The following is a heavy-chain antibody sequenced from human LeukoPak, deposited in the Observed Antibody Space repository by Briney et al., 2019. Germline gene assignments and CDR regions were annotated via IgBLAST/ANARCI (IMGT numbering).Heavy chain of an antibody. D-gene: IGHD5-12*01. CDR3: AREQRGYDCYY. CDR2: ITYDGSNE. Sequence: GRSLRLSCAASGFSFNDYAMHWVRQAPGKGLEWVALITYDGSNEYYADSVKGRFTISRDDSKNTLYLQMNSLRGEDTAVYYCAREQRGYDCYYWGQGTLVTVSS. CDR1: GFSFNDYA. V-gene: IGHV3-30*04. J-gene: IGHJ4*02.